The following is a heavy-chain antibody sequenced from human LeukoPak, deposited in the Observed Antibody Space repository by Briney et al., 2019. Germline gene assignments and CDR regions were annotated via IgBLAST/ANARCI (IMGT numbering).Heavy chain of an antibody. CDR3: ASTIYYYDSSGYYPVDYYYGMDV. V-gene: IGHV3-30-3*01. CDR2: ISYDGSNK. J-gene: IGHJ6*02. D-gene: IGHD3-22*01. CDR1: GFTFSSYA. Sequence: GGSLRLSCAASGFTFSSYAMHWVRQAPGKGLEWVAVISYDGSNKYYADSVKGRFTISRDNSKNTLYLQMNSLRAEDTAVYYCASTIYYYDSSGYYPVDYYYGMDVWGQGTTVTVSS.